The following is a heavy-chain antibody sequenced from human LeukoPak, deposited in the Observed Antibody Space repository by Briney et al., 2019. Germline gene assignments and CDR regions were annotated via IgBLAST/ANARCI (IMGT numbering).Heavy chain of an antibody. CDR2: ISGSGGNT. J-gene: IGHJ4*02. V-gene: IGHV3-23*01. Sequence: GGSLRLSCAASGFTFSDYYMSWVRQAPGKGLEWVSAISGSGGNTNYADSVKGRFTISRNNSKNTLDLQMNSLRAEDTAVYYCAKAHFSGAWYEFGYWGQGTLVTVSS. CDR3: AKAHFSGAWYEFGY. D-gene: IGHD6-19*01. CDR1: GFTFSDYY.